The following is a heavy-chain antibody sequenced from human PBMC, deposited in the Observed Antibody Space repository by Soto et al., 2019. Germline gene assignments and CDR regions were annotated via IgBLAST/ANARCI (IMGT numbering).Heavy chain of an antibody. Sequence: QVQLVQSGAEVKKPGASVNVSCKASGYTFTVYYMHWVRQAPGQGLEWMGRINPKSGGTMYPQKFQGRVTMTSDTSVSTAYMALTRLRSDDTAVYYCAIDLAKGGASAGFDYWGQGTLVTVSS. D-gene: IGHD3-10*01. CDR3: AIDLAKGGASAGFDY. J-gene: IGHJ4*02. V-gene: IGHV1-2*02. CDR2: INPKSGGT. CDR1: GYTFTVYY.